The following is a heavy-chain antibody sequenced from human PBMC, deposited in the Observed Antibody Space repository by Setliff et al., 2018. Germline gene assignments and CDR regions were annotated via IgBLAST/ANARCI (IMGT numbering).Heavy chain of an antibody. V-gene: IGHV1-69*13. CDR3: AAGVSWSGYWGGAYYFEY. J-gene: IGHJ4*02. CDR2: IIPIFGTA. CDR1: GGTFSSYA. Sequence: ASVKVSCKASGGTFSSYAISWVRQAPGQGPEWMGGIIPIFGTANYAQKFQGRVTITADESTSTAYMELSSLRSEDTAVYYCAAGVSWSGYWGGAYYFEYWGQGTLVTVSS. D-gene: IGHD3-3*01.